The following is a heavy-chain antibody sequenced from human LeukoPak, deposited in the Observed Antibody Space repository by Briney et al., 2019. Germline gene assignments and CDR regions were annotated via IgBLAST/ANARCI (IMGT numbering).Heavy chain of an antibody. CDR2: ISGSGGST. CDR1: GFTFSSYA. CDR3: AKRSGSRTTSITNDY. J-gene: IGHJ4*02. D-gene: IGHD1-26*01. V-gene: IGHV3-23*01. Sequence: PGGSLRLSCAASGFTFSSYAMSWVRQAPGKGLEWVSAISGSGGSTYYADSVKGRFTISRDNSKNTLYLQMNSLRAEDTAAYYCAKRSGSRTTSITNDYWGQGTLVTVSS.